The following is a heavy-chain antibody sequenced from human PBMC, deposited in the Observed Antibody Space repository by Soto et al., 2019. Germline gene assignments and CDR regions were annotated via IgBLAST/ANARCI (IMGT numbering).Heavy chain of an antibody. V-gene: IGHV4-31*03. Sequence: QVQLQESGPGLVKPSQTLSLTCSVSGGSVSSGAFYWGGIRQSPGKGLECLGYIYSFGNTFYNPSLKSRVTISLDTSKNKFSLRLTSVIAADTAIYYCARVMGDGSGNFWWFDIWGQGTLVIVSS. D-gene: IGHD3-10*01. CDR2: IYSFGNT. J-gene: IGHJ5*02. CDR3: ARVMGDGSGNFWWFDI. CDR1: GGSVSSGAFY.